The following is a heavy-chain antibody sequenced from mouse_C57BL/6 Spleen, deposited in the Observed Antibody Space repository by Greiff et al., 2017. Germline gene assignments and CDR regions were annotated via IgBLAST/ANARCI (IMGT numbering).Heavy chain of an antibody. Sequence: VQLQQSGPELVKPGASVKIPCKASGYTFTDYNMDWVKQSHGKSLEWIGDINPNNGGTIYNQKFKGKATLTVDKSSSTAYMELRSLTSEDTAVYYWARRGVTTVVARWYFDVWGTGTTVTVSS. J-gene: IGHJ1*03. CDR3: ARRGVTTVVARWYFDV. CDR2: INPNNGGT. V-gene: IGHV1-18*01. D-gene: IGHD1-1*01. CDR1: GYTFTDYN.